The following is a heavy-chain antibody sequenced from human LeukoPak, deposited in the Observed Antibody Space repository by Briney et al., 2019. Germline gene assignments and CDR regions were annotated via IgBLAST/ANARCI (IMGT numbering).Heavy chain of an antibody. CDR2: IYYSGST. Sequence: MTSETLSLTCTVSGGSISSSSYYWGWIRQPPGKGLEWIGSIYYSGSTYYNPSLKSRFTISVDTSKNQFSLKLSSVTAADTAVYYCARLAISTVIPTTVFDYWGQGTLVTVSS. D-gene: IGHD4-17*01. CDR1: GGSISSSSYY. CDR3: ARLAISTVIPTTVFDY. J-gene: IGHJ4*02. V-gene: IGHV4-39*07.